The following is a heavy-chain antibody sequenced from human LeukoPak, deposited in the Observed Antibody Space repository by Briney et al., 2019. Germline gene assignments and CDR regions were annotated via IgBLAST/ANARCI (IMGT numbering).Heavy chain of an antibody. D-gene: IGHD6-19*01. CDR1: GFTFSNAW. V-gene: IGHV3-15*01. Sequence: GGSLRLSCAASGFTFSNAWMSWVRQAPGKGLEWVARIKSKTDGGTIGYAGSVKGRFTISRDDSKNTLYLQLNTLKTEDTAVYYCTTAVAGVITFDYWGQGTLVTVSS. CDR2: IKSKTDGGTI. CDR3: TTAVAGVITFDY. J-gene: IGHJ4*02.